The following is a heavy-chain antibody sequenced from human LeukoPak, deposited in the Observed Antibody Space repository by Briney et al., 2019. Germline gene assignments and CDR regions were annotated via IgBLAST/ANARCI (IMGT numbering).Heavy chain of an antibody. D-gene: IGHD3-16*01. CDR3: ARELLDDYSLDY. J-gene: IGHJ4*02. CDR2: IYSGGST. Sequence: GGSLRLSCAASGFSVSNNYMSWVRQAPGKGLEWVSDIYSGGSTFYADSAKGRFTISRDNAKNSLYLQMNSLRAEDTAVYYCARELLDDYSLDYWGQGNLVTVSS. CDR1: GFSVSNNY. V-gene: IGHV3-66*01.